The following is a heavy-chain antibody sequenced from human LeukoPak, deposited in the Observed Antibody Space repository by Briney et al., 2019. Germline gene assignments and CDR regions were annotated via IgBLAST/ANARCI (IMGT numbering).Heavy chain of an antibody. CDR3: AREVLPNTYYYDSSGHIDAFDI. V-gene: IGHV1-2*02. D-gene: IGHD3-22*01. Sequence: ASVKVSCKASGYTFTSYGISWVRQAPGQGLEWMGWINPNSGGTNYAQKFQGRVTMTRDTSISTAYMELSRLRSDDTAVYYCAREVLPNTYYYDSSGHIDAFDIWGQGTMVTVSS. CDR2: INPNSGGT. CDR1: GYTFTSYG. J-gene: IGHJ3*02.